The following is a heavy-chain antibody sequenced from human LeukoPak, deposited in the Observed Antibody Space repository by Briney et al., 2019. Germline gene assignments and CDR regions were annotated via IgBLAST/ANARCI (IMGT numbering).Heavy chain of an antibody. CDR2: ISGSGGST. J-gene: IGHJ4*02. CDR3: AKDNPYDSSGYYYSANPYYFDY. V-gene: IGHV3-23*01. CDR1: GFTFSSYA. D-gene: IGHD3-22*01. Sequence: GGSLRLSCAASGFTFSSYAMSWVRQAPGKGLEWVSAISGSGGSTYYADSVKGRFTISRDNSKNPLYLQMNSLRAEDTAVYSCAKDNPYDSSGYYYSANPYYFDYWGQGTLVTVSS.